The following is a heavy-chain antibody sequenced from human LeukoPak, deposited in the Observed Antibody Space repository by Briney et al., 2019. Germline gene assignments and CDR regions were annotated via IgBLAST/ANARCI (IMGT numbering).Heavy chain of an antibody. V-gene: IGHV3-23*01. Sequence: PGGSLRLSCAASGFTFSSYAMSWVRQAPGKGLEWVSAISGSGGSTYYADSVKGRFTVSRDNSKNTLYLQMNSLRAEDTAVYYCAKKLGGWGSYPPDYWGQGPLVTVSS. CDR2: ISGSGGST. J-gene: IGHJ4*02. CDR1: GFTFSSYA. CDR3: AKKLGGWGSYPPDY. D-gene: IGHD3-16*02.